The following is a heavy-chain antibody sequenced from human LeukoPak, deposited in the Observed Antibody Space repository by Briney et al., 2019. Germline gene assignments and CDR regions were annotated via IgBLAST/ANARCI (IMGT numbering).Heavy chain of an antibody. CDR2: IYYSGST. CDR3: ATYTHVLRFLEWLPPHYYGMDV. CDR1: GGSISSYY. V-gene: IGHV4-59*08. J-gene: IGHJ6*02. Sequence: SETLSLTCTVSGGSISSYYWSWIRQPPGKGLEWIGYIYYSGSTNYNPSLKSRVTISVDTSKNQFSLKLSSVTAADTAVYYCATYTHVLRFLEWLPPHYYGMDVWGQGTTVTVSS. D-gene: IGHD3-3*01.